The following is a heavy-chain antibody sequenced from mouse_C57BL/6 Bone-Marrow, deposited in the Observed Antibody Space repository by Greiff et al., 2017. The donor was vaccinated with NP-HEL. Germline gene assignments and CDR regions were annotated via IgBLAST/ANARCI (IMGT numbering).Heavy chain of an antibody. J-gene: IGHJ3*01. Sequence: QVQLQQSGAELVRPGTSVKVSCKASGYAFTNYLIEWVKQRPGQGLEWIGVINPGSGGTNYNEKFKGKATLTADKSSSTAYMQLSSLTSEDSAVYFCAVRFDYWGQGTLVTVSA. CDR2: INPGSGGT. CDR1: GYAFTNYL. CDR3: AVRFDY. V-gene: IGHV1-54*01.